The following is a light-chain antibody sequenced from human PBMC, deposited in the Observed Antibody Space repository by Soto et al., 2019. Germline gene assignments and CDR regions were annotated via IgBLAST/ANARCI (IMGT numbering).Light chain of an antibody. CDR2: SNN. J-gene: IGLJ2*01. CDR1: RSNIGSIT. Sequence: QSVLTQPPSASGTPGQRVTISCSGSRSNIGSITVNWYQQLPGTAPKLLIYSNNQRPSGVPDRFSGSKSGTSASLAISGLQSEDEADYYCAAWDDSLTGVVFGGGTKLTVL. V-gene: IGLV1-44*01. CDR3: AAWDDSLTGVV.